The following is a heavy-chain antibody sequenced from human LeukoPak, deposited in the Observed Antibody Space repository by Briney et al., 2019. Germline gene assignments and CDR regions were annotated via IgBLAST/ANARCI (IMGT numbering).Heavy chain of an antibody. D-gene: IGHD4-17*01. Sequence: GASVKVSCKASGYIFTGYYIHWVRQAPGQGLEWMGWINPHSGGTNYAQKFQGRVTMTRDTSISTAYMELSRLRSDDTAVYYCARDGTDYGDCPFDYWGQGTLVTVSS. CDR2: INPHSGGT. V-gene: IGHV1-2*02. CDR1: GYIFTGYY. CDR3: ARDGTDYGDCPFDY. J-gene: IGHJ4*02.